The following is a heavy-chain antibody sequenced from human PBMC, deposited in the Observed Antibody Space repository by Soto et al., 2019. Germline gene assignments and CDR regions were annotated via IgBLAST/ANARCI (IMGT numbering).Heavy chain of an antibody. D-gene: IGHD3-3*01. CDR1: GFTFSSYA. V-gene: IGHV3-23*01. CDR2: ISGGGGST. CDR3: AKVQGEWLYPPLFDY. Sequence: GGSPRLSCAASGFTFSSYAVSWVRQAPGKGLEWVSAISGGGGSTYYADSVKGRFTISRDNSKNTVFLQMNSLRAEDTAIYYCAKVQGEWLYPPLFDYWGQGTLVTVSS. J-gene: IGHJ4*02.